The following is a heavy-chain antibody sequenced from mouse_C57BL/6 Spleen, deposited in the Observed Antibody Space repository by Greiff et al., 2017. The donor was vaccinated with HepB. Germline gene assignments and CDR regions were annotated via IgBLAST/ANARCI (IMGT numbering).Heavy chain of an antibody. J-gene: IGHJ1*03. CDR2: IDPSDSET. Sequence: QVQLQQPGAELVRPGSSVKLSCKASGYTFTSYWMHWVKQRPIQGLEWIGNIDPSDSETHYNQKFKDKATLTVDKSSSTAYMQLSSLTSEDSAVYYCAREGAADYSNTRYFDVGGTGTTVTVSS. CDR3: AREGAADYSNTRYFDV. V-gene: IGHV1-52*01. CDR1: GYTFTSYW. D-gene: IGHD2-5*01.